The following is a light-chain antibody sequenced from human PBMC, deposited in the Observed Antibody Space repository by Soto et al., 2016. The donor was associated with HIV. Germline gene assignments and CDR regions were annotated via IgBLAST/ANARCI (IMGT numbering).Light chain of an antibody. J-gene: IGLJ1*01. CDR3: QVWDSPSDHFV. Sequence: SYELTQPPSVSVAPGKTATITCGGNNIGTKTVHWYQQKSGQAPVLVVYDDSDRPSGIPERFSGSNSGNTATLTISRVEAGDEADYYCQVWDSPSDHFVFGTGTKVTAL. CDR1: NIGTKT. V-gene: IGLV3-21*01. CDR2: DDS.